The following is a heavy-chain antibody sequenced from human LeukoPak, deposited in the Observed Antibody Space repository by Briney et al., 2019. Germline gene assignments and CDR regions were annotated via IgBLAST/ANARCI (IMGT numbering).Heavy chain of an antibody. CDR2: IYHSGST. CDR1: GGSISSSNW. Sequence: SETLSHTCAVSGGSISSSNWWSWVRQPPGKGLEWIGEIYHSGSTNYNPSLKSRVTISVDKTKNQFSLKLSSVTAADTAVYYCARVTWERDAFDIWGQGTMVTVSS. J-gene: IGHJ3*02. D-gene: IGHD1-26*01. CDR3: ARVTWERDAFDI. V-gene: IGHV4-4*02.